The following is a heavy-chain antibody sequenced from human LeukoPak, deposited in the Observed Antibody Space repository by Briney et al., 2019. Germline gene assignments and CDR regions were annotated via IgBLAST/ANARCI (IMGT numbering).Heavy chain of an antibody. CDR2: ISYDGSNK. CDR3: ARDRVQYYGSGSFPDY. Sequence: GGSLRLSCAPSGFTFSSYAMHWVRQAPGKGLEWVAVISYDGSNKYYADSVKGRFTISRDNSKNTLYLQMNSLRAEDTAVYYCARDRVQYYGSGSFPDYWGQGTLVTVSS. D-gene: IGHD3-10*01. J-gene: IGHJ4*02. CDR1: GFTFSSYA. V-gene: IGHV3-30*04.